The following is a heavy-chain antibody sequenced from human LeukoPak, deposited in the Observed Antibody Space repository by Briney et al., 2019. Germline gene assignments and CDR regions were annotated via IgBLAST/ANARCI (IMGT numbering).Heavy chain of an antibody. Sequence: GGSLRLSCEASGFTFGSHAMYWVRQAPGKGLEWVAGIFGIGGIPHYADPVKGRFTISRDNSRNTVYLQINSLRAEDTAVYYCGKTTVGYSSGQKPAWPVDYWGQGTLVTVSS. CDR1: GFTFGSHA. D-gene: IGHD5-18*01. J-gene: IGHJ4*02. V-gene: IGHV3-23*01. CDR3: GKTTVGYSSGQKPAWPVDY. CDR2: IFGIGGIP.